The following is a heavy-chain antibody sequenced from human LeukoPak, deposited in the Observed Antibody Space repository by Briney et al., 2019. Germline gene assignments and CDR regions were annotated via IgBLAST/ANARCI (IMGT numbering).Heavy chain of an antibody. V-gene: IGHV4-39*01. CDR1: GGFISSSSYY. Sequence: PSETLSLTCTVSGGFISSSSYYWGWIRQPPGKGLEWIGSIYYSGGTYYNPSLKSRVTISVDTSKNQFSLKLSSVTAADTAVYYCARASVTTPFDYWGQGTLVTVSS. J-gene: IGHJ4*02. CDR3: ARASVTTPFDY. D-gene: IGHD4-17*01. CDR2: IYYSGGT.